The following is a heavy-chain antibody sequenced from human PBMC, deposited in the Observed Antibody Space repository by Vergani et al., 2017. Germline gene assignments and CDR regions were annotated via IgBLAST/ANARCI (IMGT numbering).Heavy chain of an antibody. CDR2: IFSNDEK. V-gene: IGHV2-26*01. CDR3: ARTGRYYYDSSGRGRGVWFDP. D-gene: IGHD3-22*01. CDR1: GFSLSNARMG. J-gene: IGHJ5*02. Sequence: QVTLKESGPVLVKPTETLTLTCTVSGFSLSNARMGVSWIRQPPGKALEWLAHIFSNDEKSYSTSLKSRLTISKDTSKSPVVLTMTNMDPVDTATYYCARTGRYYYDSSGRGRGVWFDPWGQGTLVTVSS.